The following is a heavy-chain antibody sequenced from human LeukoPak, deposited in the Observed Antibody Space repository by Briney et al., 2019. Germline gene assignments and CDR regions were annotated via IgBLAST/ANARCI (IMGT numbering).Heavy chain of an antibody. D-gene: IGHD3-3*01. J-gene: IGHJ4*02. CDR3: ASGNYDFWSGFAALDY. CDR2: IYHSGST. Sequence: SETLSLTCAVSGGSISSSNWWSWVRQPPGKGLEWIGEIYHSGSTNYNPSLKSRVTISVDKSKNQFSLKLSSVTAADTAVYYCASGNYDFWSGFAALDYWGQGTLVTVSS. V-gene: IGHV4-4*02. CDR1: GGSISSSNW.